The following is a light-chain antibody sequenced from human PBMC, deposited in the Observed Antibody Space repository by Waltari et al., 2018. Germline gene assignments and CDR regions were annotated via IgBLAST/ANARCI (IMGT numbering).Light chain of an antibody. Sequence: DIVMTQSPDSLAVSLGERATINCKSIQSLFYSSNSKTAIAWYQHKPGKPPKLLIYWASNRASGVPDRVSGSGSGTDFTLTISSLQAEDVAVYYCHHYYIPPLTFGQGTRLEI. CDR1: QSLFYSSNSKTA. CDR3: HHYYIPPLT. V-gene: IGKV4-1*01. CDR2: WAS. J-gene: IGKJ5*01.